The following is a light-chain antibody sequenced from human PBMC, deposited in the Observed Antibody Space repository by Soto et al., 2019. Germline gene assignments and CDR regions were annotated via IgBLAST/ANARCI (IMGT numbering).Light chain of an antibody. CDR3: KPYNNWPLT. CDR1: QNIHNH. Sequence: EKLMSQSPATLSVYQGERVTLSCRASQNIHNHMSWFLQKPGQTPRLLIYDAIIRAPDVPTRFSGSRSGAEFTLTIKSLQSEDFAVYYCKPYNNWPLTFGGGTKVDI. J-gene: IGKJ4*01. CDR2: DAI. V-gene: IGKV3-15*01.